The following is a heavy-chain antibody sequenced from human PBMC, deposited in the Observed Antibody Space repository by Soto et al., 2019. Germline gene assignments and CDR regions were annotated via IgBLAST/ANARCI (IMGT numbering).Heavy chain of an antibody. Sequence: ASVKVSCKASGYTCTSQNMHWVRHALGEELEWMGAITPSSGTTTYAQKFQGRVTMTSDTSTSSVYMEVSSLRSEDTAVYYCISTLGARFDYWG. CDR3: ISTLGARFDY. D-gene: IGHD1-26*01. J-gene: IGHJ4*01. V-gene: IGHV1-46*03. CDR1: GYTCTSQN. CDR2: ITPSSGTT.